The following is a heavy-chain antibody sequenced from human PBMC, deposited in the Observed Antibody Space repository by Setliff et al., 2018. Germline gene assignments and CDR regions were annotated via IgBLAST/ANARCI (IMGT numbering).Heavy chain of an antibody. V-gene: IGHV4-34*01. CDR3: ARGRMRGSCSGPSCTYDPFDI. CDR1: GDSFSDYC. J-gene: IGHJ3*02. Sequence: PSETLSLTCAVYGDSFSDYCWSWIRQPPGKGLEWIGSIYHSGSSYYNPSLRSRVTISVDTSKNQFSLILRSVTAADTAMYYCARGRMRGSCSGPSCTYDPFDIWGQGTPVTVSS. D-gene: IGHD2-2*01. CDR2: IYHSGSS.